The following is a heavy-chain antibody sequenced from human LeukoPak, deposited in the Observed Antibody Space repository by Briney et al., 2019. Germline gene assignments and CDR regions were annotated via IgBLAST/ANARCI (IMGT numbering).Heavy chain of an antibody. V-gene: IGHV3-21*01. Sequence: GGSLRLSCSASGFTFTTYDMTWVRQAPGEGLEWVSTISRSSNYIYYADSVKGRFTISRDNAKNSLYLQMNSLRAEDTAVYYCARVLSKSLELSTPPLDYWGQGTLVTVSS. CDR3: ARVLSKSLELSTPPLDY. CDR1: GFTFTTYD. J-gene: IGHJ4*02. CDR2: ISRSSNYI. D-gene: IGHD3-16*02.